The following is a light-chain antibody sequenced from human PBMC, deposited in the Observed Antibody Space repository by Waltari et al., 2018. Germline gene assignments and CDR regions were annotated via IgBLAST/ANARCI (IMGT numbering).Light chain of an antibody. CDR1: QSISSY. CDR2: AAS. Sequence: DIQLTHSPSSLSASVGDRLTITCRASQSISSYLNWYQQKPGKAPKLLIYAASSLQSAVPSRFSGSGSGTDFTLTISRLQPEDFATYYCQQSYSTPWTFGQGTKVEIK. CDR3: QQSYSTPWT. J-gene: IGKJ1*01. V-gene: IGKV1-39*01.